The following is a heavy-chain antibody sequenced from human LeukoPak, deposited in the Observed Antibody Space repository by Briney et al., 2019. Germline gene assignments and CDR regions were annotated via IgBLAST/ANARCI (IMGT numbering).Heavy chain of an antibody. CDR2: ISGNGSRT. Sequence: GSLRLSCAASGYTFTKYAICWVRQAPGEGLERVSVISGNGSRTYYADSVKGRFSISRDNSKKTQYLEMNSLRAEDTAVYYCAKGRQRLASHYFDYWGQGTLVTVSS. CDR1: GYTFTKYA. D-gene: IGHD6-25*01. J-gene: IGHJ4*02. V-gene: IGHV3-23*01. CDR3: AKGRQRLASHYFDY.